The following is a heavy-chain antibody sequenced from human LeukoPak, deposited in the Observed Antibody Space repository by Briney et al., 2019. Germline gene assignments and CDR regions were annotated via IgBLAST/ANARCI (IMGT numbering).Heavy chain of an antibody. CDR3: ARDGSGGPYYYYGMDV. V-gene: IGHV4-61*01. D-gene: IGHD3-3*01. CDR2: IYYSGST. Sequence: PSETLSLTCTVSGGSISSSSYYWGWIRQPPGKGLEWIGYIYYSGSTNYNPSLKSRVTISVDTSKNQFSLKLSSVTAADTAVYYCARDGSGGPYYYYGMDVWGQGTTVTVSS. J-gene: IGHJ6*02. CDR1: GGSISSSSYY.